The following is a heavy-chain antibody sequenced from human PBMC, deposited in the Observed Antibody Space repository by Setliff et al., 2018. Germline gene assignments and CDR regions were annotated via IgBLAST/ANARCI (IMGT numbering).Heavy chain of an antibody. J-gene: IGHJ6*03. CDR3: AKGGPYYYYYMDV. CDR2: IWYDGDNK. Sequence: PGGSLRLSCVASGFTFSNHGMLWVRQAPGKGLEWVALIWYDGDNKKYADSVGGRFAVSRDNSRNTLYLEMNSLRPEDMAMYYCAKGGPYYYYYMDVWGKGTMVTVSS. CDR1: GFTFSNHG. V-gene: IGHV3-30*02.